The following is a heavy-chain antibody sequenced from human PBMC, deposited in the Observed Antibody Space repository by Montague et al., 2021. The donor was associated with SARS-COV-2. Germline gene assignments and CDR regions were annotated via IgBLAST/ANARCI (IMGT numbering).Heavy chain of an antibody. Sequence: SETLSLTCTVSGASVSSSYWGWVRQSPGKGLEWIGYFSRVGSTNYNPSLKSRATISRDTSKNQFSLKVSSVTAADTAVYYCARETMTADAFDIWGQGTMVTVSS. J-gene: IGHJ3*02. D-gene: IGHD1-14*01. CDR3: ARETMTADAFDI. CDR1: GASVSSSY. CDR2: FSRVGST. V-gene: IGHV4-59*02.